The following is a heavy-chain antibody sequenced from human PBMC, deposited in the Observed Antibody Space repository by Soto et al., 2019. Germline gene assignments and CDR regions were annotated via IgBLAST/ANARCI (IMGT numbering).Heavy chain of an antibody. CDR2: ISYDGSNK. D-gene: IGHD6-19*01. Sequence: QPGGSLRLSCAASGFTFSSYAMHWVRQAPGKGLEWVAVISYDGSNKYYADSVKGRFTISRDNSKNTLYLQMNSLRAEDTAVYYCAREPQWLVPADYWGQGTLVTVSS. CDR1: GFTFSSYA. CDR3: AREPQWLVPADY. J-gene: IGHJ4*02. V-gene: IGHV3-30-3*01.